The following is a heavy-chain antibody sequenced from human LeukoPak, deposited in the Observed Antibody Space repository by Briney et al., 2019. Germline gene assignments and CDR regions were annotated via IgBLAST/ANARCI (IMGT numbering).Heavy chain of an antibody. CDR3: ARGVRGSTAAGTFDY. J-gene: IGHJ4*02. V-gene: IGHV4-59*01. Sequence: SETLSLTCTVSSGSISSYYWSWIRQPPGKGLEWIGYIYYSGSTNYNPSLKSRVTISVDTSKNQFSLKLSSVTAADTAVYYCARGVRGSTAAGTFDYWGQGTLVTVSS. D-gene: IGHD6-13*01. CDR1: SGSISSYY. CDR2: IYYSGST.